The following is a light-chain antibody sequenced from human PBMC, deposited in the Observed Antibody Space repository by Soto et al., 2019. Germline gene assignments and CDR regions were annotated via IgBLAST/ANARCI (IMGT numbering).Light chain of an antibody. Sequence: DIQMTHSPSTLSASVGDRVTITFRASQSISSWLAWYQQKPGKAPKLLIYKASSLESGVPSRFSGSGSGTEFTLTISSLQPDDFATYYCQQYNSYLTFGQGTKVDIK. V-gene: IGKV1-5*03. J-gene: IGKJ1*01. CDR1: QSISSW. CDR3: QQYNSYLT. CDR2: KAS.